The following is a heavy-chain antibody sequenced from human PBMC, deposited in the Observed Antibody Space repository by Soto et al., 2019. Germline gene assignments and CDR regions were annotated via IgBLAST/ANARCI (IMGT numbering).Heavy chain of an antibody. D-gene: IGHD6-19*01. J-gene: IGHJ4*02. CDR3: ARESSGTQYFDY. CDR1: GYTFTSYY. V-gene: IGHV1-46*01. Sequence: QVQLEQSGAEVKKPGASMKVSCQASGYTFTSYYIHWVRQAPGHGLEWMGVSHVGPDTTMYAQKFQGRVTMTRDTSTSTVYMELSSLISEDTAVYFCARESSGTQYFDYWGQGTLVTVSS. CDR2: SHVGPDTT.